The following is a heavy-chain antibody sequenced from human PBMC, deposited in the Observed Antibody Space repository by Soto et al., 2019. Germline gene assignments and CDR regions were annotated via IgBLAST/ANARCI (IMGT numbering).Heavy chain of an antibody. V-gene: IGHV1-18*01. D-gene: IGHD6-13*01. CDR1: GYTFTSYG. J-gene: IGHJ4*02. CDR2: ISAYNGNT. Sequence: QVQLVQSGAEVKKPGASVKVSCKASGYTFTSYGISWVRQAPGQGLECMGWISAYNGNTNYAQKVQGRVTMTTDTSTSTAYMELRSLRSDDTAVYYCATLVYSISCYAFDYWGQGTLVTVSS. CDR3: ATLVYSISCYAFDY.